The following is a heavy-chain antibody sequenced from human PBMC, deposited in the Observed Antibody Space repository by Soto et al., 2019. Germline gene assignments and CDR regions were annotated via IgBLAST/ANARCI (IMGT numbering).Heavy chain of an antibody. Sequence: GGSLRLSCAASGFTFSSYEVNWVRQAPGNWLEWVSYISSSDRLVYYADSAKCRFTISRDNAKNSLYLQMSSLRAEDTAVYFCMRETESEAFDIWGKGXMVTV. CDR3: MRETESEAFDI. CDR2: ISSSDRLV. J-gene: IGHJ3*02. V-gene: IGHV3-48*03. CDR1: GFTFSSYE.